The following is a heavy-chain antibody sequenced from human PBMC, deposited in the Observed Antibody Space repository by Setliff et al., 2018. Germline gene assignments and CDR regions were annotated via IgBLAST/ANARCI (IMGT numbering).Heavy chain of an antibody. J-gene: IGHJ3*02. CDR1: GFTFRSYE. V-gene: IGHV3-48*03. D-gene: IGHD6-19*01. CDR2: ITTSGSTI. Sequence: GGSLRLSCAASGFTFRSYEMNWVRQAPGKGLEWISYITTSGSTIYYADSVKGRFTISRDNAKNSLYLQMNSLRAEDTAVYYCASHEPWLWNAFDIWGQGTMVTASS. CDR3: ASHEPWLWNAFDI.